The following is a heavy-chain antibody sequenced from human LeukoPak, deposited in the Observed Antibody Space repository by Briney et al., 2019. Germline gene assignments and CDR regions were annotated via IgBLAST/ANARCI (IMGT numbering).Heavy chain of an antibody. CDR2: IIPIFGTA. Sequence: AASVKVSCKASGGTFSSYAISWVRQAPGQGLEWMGGIIPIFGTANYAQKFQGRVTITADESTSTAYMELSSLGSEDTAVCYCARGASIAVAGIGAFGYWGQGTLVTVSS. CDR3: ARGASIAVAGIGAFGY. J-gene: IGHJ4*02. V-gene: IGHV1-69*13. D-gene: IGHD6-19*01. CDR1: GGTFSSYA.